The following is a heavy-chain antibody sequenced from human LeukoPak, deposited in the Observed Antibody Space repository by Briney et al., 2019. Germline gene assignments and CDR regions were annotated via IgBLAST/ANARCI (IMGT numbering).Heavy chain of an antibody. Sequence: GGSLRLSCGVSGFTFGRSWMSWVRQTPAKGLEFVANIKEDGGVRNYVDSVQGRFTISRDNAKNSLYLHMNSLRAEDTAVYYCARDPGYSSFDYWGQGTLVTVSS. D-gene: IGHD6-13*01. CDR1: GFTFGRSW. CDR2: IKEDGGVR. V-gene: IGHV3-7*01. CDR3: ARDPGYSSFDY. J-gene: IGHJ4*02.